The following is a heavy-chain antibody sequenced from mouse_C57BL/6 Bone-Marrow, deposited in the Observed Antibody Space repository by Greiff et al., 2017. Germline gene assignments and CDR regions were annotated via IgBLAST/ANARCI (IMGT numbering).Heavy chain of an antibody. Sequence: QVQLKESGAELVRPGASVTLSCKASGYTFTDYEMHWVKQTPVHGLEWIGAIDPETGGTAYNQKFKGKAILTADKSSSTAYMELRSLTSEDSAVYYCTRYDDGHSFDYWGQGTTLTVSS. J-gene: IGHJ2*01. CDR3: TRYDDGHSFDY. CDR1: GYTFTDYE. CDR2: IDPETGGT. D-gene: IGHD2-3*01. V-gene: IGHV1-15*01.